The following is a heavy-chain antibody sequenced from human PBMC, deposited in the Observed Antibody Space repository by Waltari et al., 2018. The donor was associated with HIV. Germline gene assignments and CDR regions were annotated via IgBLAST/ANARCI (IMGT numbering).Heavy chain of an antibody. V-gene: IGHV3-74*01. CDR1: GFTFSRYW. CDR3: ARGLSLGDRYRIDYFHY. CDR2: SNRDGSNT. Sequence: EVQLVESGGGLVQPGGSLRLSCAASGFTFSRYWMHWVRQAPGKGLVWVSRSNRDGSNTDYADSVSGRITISRDNAKNTLYLEMNSLRAEDTAVYYCARGLSLGDRYRIDYFHYWGQGALVTVSS. D-gene: IGHD4-17*01. J-gene: IGHJ4*02.